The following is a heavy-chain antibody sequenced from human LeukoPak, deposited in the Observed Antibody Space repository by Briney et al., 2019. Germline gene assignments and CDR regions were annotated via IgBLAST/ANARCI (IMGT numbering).Heavy chain of an antibody. J-gene: IGHJ3*02. V-gene: IGHV3-33*01. CDR2: IWYDGSNK. CDR1: GLTFSSYG. D-gene: IGHD4-17*01. Sequence: GGSLRLSCAASGLTFSSYGMHWVRQAPGKGLEWVAVIWYDGSNKFYADSVKGRFTISRDNSNNTLYLQMNSLRAEDTAVYYCARDTENAFDIWGQGTLVTVSS. CDR3: ARDTENAFDI.